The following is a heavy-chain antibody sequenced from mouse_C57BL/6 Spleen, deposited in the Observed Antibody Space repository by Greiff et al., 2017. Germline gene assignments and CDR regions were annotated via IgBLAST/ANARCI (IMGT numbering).Heavy chain of an antibody. Sequence: VQLQQPGAELVKPGASVKLSCKASGYTFTSYWMHWVKQRPGQGLEWIGMIHPNSGSTNYNEKFKSKATLTVDKSSSTAYMQLSSLTSEESAVYYCAREDEGYYEKLLFDYWGQGTTLTVSS. D-gene: IGHD2-3*01. CDR1: GYTFTSYW. J-gene: IGHJ2*01. CDR3: AREDEGYYEKLLFDY. CDR2: IHPNSGST. V-gene: IGHV1-64*01.